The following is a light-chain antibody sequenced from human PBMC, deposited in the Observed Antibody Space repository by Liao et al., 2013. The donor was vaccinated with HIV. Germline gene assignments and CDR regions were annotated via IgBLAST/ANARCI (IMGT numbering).Light chain of an antibody. CDR3: QAWDSSSYV. J-gene: IGLJ1*01. Sequence: SYELTQPPSVSVGPGETARITCEGHNTASEIVHWYQQRPGQAPVLVIYYDTDRPSGIPERFSGSKSGNTATLTISRTQAMDEADYYCQAWDSSSYVFGTGTKVTVL. CDR2: YDT. CDR1: NTASEI. V-gene: IGLV3-21*01.